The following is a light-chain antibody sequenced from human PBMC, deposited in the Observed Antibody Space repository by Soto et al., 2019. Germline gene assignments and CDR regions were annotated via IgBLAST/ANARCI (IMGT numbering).Light chain of an antibody. V-gene: IGLV1-40*01. CDR2: GNS. CDR1: SSNIGAPYD. Sequence: QPVLTQPPSVSGAPGQTVTISCTGSSSNIGAPYDVHWYQHLPGTAPKLLIYGNSNRPSGVPDRFSGSKSGTSASLAITGLQAEDEAHYYCQSYDSSLSGSVFGGGTKVTVL. CDR3: QSYDSSLSGSV. J-gene: IGLJ3*02.